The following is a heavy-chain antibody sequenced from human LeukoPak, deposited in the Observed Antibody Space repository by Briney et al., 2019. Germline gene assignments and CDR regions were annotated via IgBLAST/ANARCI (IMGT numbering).Heavy chain of an antibody. CDR1: GYSFTSYW. CDR2: IYPGDSDT. D-gene: IGHD1-7*01. V-gene: IGHV5-51*01. J-gene: IGHJ4*02. CDR3: ARRNWNYGIGAFDY. Sequence: GESLEISCKGSGYSFTSYWIGWVRQMPGKGLEWMGIIYPGDSDTRYSPSFQGQVIISADKSISTAYLQWSSLKASDTAIYYCARRNWNYGIGAFDYWGQGTLVTVSS.